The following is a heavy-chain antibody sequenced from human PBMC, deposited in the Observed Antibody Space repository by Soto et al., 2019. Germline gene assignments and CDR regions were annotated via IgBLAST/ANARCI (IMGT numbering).Heavy chain of an antibody. CDR1: GYTFTTYA. J-gene: IGHJ6*02. CDR2: INTGNGNT. CDR3: ARDSSAGAIFAYGYYYGMEG. D-gene: IGHD3-3*01. V-gene: IGHV1-3*04. Sequence: DASVKVSCKASGYTFTTYAMHWVRQAPGQRLEWMGWINTGNGNTKYSQKFQGRVTITRDTSATSASTVYMEVSSLRSEDTAINYCARDSSAGAIFAYGYYYGMEGWTQGTT.